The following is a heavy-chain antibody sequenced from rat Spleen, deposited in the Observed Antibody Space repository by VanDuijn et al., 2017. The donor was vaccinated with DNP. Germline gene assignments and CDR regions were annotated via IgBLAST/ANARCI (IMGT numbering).Heavy chain of an antibody. CDR2: IDYTGDST. V-gene: IGHV5-31*01. D-gene: IGHD1-11*01. J-gene: IGHJ1*01. CDR3: ATPEGIVSWYFDF. CDR1: GFMFSNYW. Sequence: EVQLVESGGGPVQPGRVVKLSCVECGFMFSNYWMTWIGQAPGKGLAWVASIDYTGDSTYYSDSVKGRFSISRDNAKSTLYLQMDSLRSEDTATYYVATPEGIVSWYFDFWGPGTMVTVSS.